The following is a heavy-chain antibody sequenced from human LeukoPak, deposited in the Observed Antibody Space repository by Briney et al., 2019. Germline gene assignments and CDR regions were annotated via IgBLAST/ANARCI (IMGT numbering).Heavy chain of an antibody. CDR2: IIPIFGTA. V-gene: IGHV1-69*06. CDR3: ARNTVTLAGTGPIDY. Sequence: SVKVSCKASGGTFSSYAISWVRQAPGQGLEWMGGIIPIFGTANYAQKFQGRVTITADTSTSTAYMELRSLRSDDTAVYYCARNTVTLAGTGPIDYWGQGTLVTVSS. CDR1: GGTFSSYA. J-gene: IGHJ4*02. D-gene: IGHD6-19*01.